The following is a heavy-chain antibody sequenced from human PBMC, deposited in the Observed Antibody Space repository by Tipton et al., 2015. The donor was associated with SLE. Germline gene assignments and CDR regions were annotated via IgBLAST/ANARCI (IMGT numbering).Heavy chain of an antibody. CDR3: AGRRGAQTEVWFDP. V-gene: IGHV3-23*01. D-gene: IGHD1-14*01. CDR1: GFSFSSFA. J-gene: IGHJ5*02. CDR2: ISSSGGST. Sequence: GSLRLSCGASGFSFSSFAMSWVRPVPGKGLVWVAVISSSGGSTYYADSVEGRFTISRDNSGNTLFLHMRSLRAEDTAMYHCAGRRGAQTEVWFDPWGQGTLVTVSS.